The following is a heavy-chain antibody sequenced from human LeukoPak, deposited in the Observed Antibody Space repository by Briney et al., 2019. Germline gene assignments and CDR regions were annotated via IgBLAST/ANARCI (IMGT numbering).Heavy chain of an antibody. J-gene: IGHJ4*02. CDR2: LYSGGST. CDR1: GFIVSNNY. V-gene: IGHV3-53*01. D-gene: IGHD6-19*01. Sequence: GGSLRLSCVASGFIVSNNYMSWVRQAPERGLEWVSVLYSGGSTNYADSVKGRFTISRDNSKNTLYLQMNSLRAEDTAVYYCAKLYSSGWSSFDYWGQGTLVTVSS. CDR3: AKLYSSGWSSFDY.